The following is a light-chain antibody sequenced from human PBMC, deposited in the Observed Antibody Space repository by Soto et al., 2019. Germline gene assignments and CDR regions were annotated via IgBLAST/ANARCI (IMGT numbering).Light chain of an antibody. CDR1: SSDVGRHNY. CDR3: LSYTSISARV. CDR2: EVS. V-gene: IGLV2-14*01. J-gene: IGLJ1*01. Sequence: QSAPTQPASVSGSPGQSITISCTGTSSDVGRHNYVSWYQRYPGKAPKLMLYEVSSRPSGVSNRFSGSKSGNTASLTISGLQAEDEADYYCLSYTSISARVFGTGTKVT.